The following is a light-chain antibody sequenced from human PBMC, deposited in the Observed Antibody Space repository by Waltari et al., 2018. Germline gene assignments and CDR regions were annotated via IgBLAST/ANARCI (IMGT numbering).Light chain of an antibody. CDR3: QQSYNTPSWT. CDR1: QSISTS. V-gene: IGKV1-39*01. J-gene: IGKJ1*01. CDR2: AAS. Sequence: DIQMTQSPSPPSASVGDSVTITCRASQSISTSLHWYQQKPGKAPKVLIYAASSLQSGVPSRFSGSGSGTDFTLTISSLQPEDFATYYCQQSYNTPSWTFGQGTKVEIK.